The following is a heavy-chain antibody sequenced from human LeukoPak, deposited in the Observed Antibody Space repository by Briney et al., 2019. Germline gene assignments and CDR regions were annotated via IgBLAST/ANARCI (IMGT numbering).Heavy chain of an antibody. CDR3: ARDNVLLWFGELLSDYGMDV. J-gene: IGHJ6*02. Sequence: PSETLSLTCTVSGGSISSYYWSWIRQPAGKGLEWIGRIYTSGSTNYNPSLKSRVTMSVDTSKNQFSLKLSSVTAADTAVYCCARDNVLLWFGELLSDYGMDVWGQGTTVTVSS. CDR1: GGSISSYY. D-gene: IGHD3-10*01. CDR2: IYTSGST. V-gene: IGHV4-4*07.